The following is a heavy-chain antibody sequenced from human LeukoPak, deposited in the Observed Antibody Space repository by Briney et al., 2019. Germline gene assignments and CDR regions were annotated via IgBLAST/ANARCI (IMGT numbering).Heavy chain of an antibody. J-gene: IGHJ4*02. V-gene: IGHV1-69*01. CDR1: GGTFSSYA. CDR2: IIPIFGTA. Sequence: GASVKVSCKASGGTFSSYAISWVRQAPGQGLEWMGGIIPIFGTANYAQKFQGRVTITADESTSTAYMELSSLRSEDTAVYYCAREGAHIQAIDYWGQGTLVTVSS. D-gene: IGHD2-21*01. CDR3: AREGAHIQAIDY.